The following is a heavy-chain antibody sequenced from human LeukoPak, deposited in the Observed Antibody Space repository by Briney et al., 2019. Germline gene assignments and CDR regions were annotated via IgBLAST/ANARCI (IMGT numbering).Heavy chain of an antibody. CDR1: GYTFTSYG. V-gene: IGHV1-18*01. Sequence: ASVKVSCKASGYTFTSYGISWVRQAPGQGLEWMGWISAYNGNTNYAQKLQGRVTMTTDTSTSTAYMELRSLRSDDTAVYYCARDRIVGGKAYNWFDPWGQGTLVTVSS. CDR2: ISAYNGNT. CDR3: ARDRIVGGKAYNWFDP. J-gene: IGHJ5*02. D-gene: IGHD1-26*01.